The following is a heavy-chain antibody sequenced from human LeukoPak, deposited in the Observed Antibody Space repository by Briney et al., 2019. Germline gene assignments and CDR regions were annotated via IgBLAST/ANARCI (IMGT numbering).Heavy chain of an antibody. CDR1: GGSISSSSYY. J-gene: IGHJ3*02. CDR2: IYYSGST. V-gene: IGHV4-39*07. D-gene: IGHD3-10*01. Sequence: SSETLSLTCTVSGGSISSSSYYWGWIRQPPGKGLKWIGSIYYSGSTYYNPSLKSRVTISVDTSKNQFSLKLSSVTAADTAVYYCARKMAPPLIYGSGSQKARRGFDIWGQGTMVTVSS. CDR3: ARKMAPPLIYGSGSQKARRGFDI.